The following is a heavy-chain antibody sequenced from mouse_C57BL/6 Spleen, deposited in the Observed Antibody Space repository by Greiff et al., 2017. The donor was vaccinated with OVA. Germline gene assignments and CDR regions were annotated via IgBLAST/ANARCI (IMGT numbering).Heavy chain of an antibody. V-gene: IGHV1-18*01. D-gene: IGHD1-1*01. Sequence: EVQLQQSGPELVKPGASVKIPCKASGYTFTDYNMDWVKQSHGKSLEWIGDINPNNGGTIYNQKFKGKATLTVDKSSSTAYMELRSLTSEDTAVYYCARLGNSFITTVVGYFDVWGTGTTVTVSS. CDR3: ARLGNSFITTVVGYFDV. J-gene: IGHJ1*03. CDR1: GYTFTDYN. CDR2: INPNNGGT.